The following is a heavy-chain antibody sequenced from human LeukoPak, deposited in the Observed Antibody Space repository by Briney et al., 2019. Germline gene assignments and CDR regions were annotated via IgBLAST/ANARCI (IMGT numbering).Heavy chain of an antibody. V-gene: IGHV1-2*02. CDR3: ARDKSATMVRGVMEEPYYFDY. J-gene: IGHJ4*02. Sequence: ASVKVSCKASGYTFTGYYMHWVRQAPGQGLEWMGWINPNSGGTNYAQKFQGRVTMTRDTSISTAYMELSRLRSDDTAVYYCARDKSATMVRGVMEEPYYFDYWGQGTLVTASS. D-gene: IGHD3-10*01. CDR1: GYTFTGYY. CDR2: INPNSGGT.